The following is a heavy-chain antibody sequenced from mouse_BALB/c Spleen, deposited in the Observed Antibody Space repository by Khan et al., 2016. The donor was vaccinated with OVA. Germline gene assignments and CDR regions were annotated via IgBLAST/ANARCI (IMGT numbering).Heavy chain of an antibody. D-gene: IGHD1-1*01. CDR3: TNHGSSSTWFTY. CDR2: INPSTDYT. Sequence: VQLQESGAELAKPGASVKMSCKASGYTFTSYWMHWVKQRPGQGLEWIGYINPSTDYTEYNQKFKDKATLTADKSSSTAYMQLTSLTSEDSAFYYCTNHGSSSTWFTYWGQGTLVTVSA. V-gene: IGHV1-7*01. J-gene: IGHJ3*01. CDR1: GYTFTSYW.